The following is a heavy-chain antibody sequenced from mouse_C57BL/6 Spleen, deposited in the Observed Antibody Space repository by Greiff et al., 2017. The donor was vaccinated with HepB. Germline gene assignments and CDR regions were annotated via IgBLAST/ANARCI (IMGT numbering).Heavy chain of an antibody. Sequence: EVQLVESGGGLVKPGGSLKLSCAASGFTFSSYTMSWVRQTPEKRLEWVATISGGGGNTYYPDSVKGRFTISRDNAKNTLYLQMSSLRSEDTALYYCASAYYSNYGSFAYWGQGTLVTVSA. D-gene: IGHD2-5*01. CDR1: GFTFSSYT. CDR2: ISGGGGNT. CDR3: ASAYYSNYGSFAY. J-gene: IGHJ3*01. V-gene: IGHV5-9*01.